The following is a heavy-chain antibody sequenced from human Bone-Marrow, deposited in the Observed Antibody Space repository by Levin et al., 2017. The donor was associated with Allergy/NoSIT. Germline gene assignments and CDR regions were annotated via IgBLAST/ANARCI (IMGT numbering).Heavy chain of an antibody. CDR2: IYSGGST. J-gene: IGHJ3*02. Sequence: PGGSLRLSCAASGFTVSSNYMSWVRQAPGKGLEWVSVIYSGGSTYYADSVKGRFTISRDNSKNTLYLQMNSLRAEDTAVYYCARGDRLAALLGAFDSWGQGTMVTVSS. D-gene: IGHD6-19*01. CDR1: GFTVSSNY. CDR3: ARGDRLAALLGAFDS. V-gene: IGHV3-66*01.